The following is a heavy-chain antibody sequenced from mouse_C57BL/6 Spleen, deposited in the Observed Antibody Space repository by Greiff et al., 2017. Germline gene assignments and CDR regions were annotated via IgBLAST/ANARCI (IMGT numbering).Heavy chain of an antibody. Sequence: QVQLQQPGAELVMPGASVKLSCKASGYTFTSYWMHWVKQRPGQGLEWIGEIDPSDSYTNYNQKFKGKSTLTVDKSSSTAYMQLSGLTSEDSAVYYCARSFITTVVAYYFDYWGQGTTLTVSS. V-gene: IGHV1-69*01. J-gene: IGHJ2*01. CDR2: IDPSDSYT. CDR1: GYTFTSYW. CDR3: ARSFITTVVAYYFDY. D-gene: IGHD1-1*01.